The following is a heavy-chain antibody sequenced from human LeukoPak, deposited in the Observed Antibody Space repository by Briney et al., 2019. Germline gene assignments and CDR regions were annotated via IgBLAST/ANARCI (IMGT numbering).Heavy chain of an antibody. V-gene: IGHV4-39*02. J-gene: IGHJ4*02. Sequence: SETLSLTCTVSGGSISSSTYYWGWIRQPPGKGLEWIGSIYYSGSTYYNPSLKSRVTISVDTSKNHFSLKLSSVTAADTAVYYCAANSADYNTLGSSYKVWGQGTLVTVSS. CDR2: IYYSGST. CDR3: AANSADYNTLGSSYKV. CDR1: GGSISSSTYY. D-gene: IGHD3-10*01.